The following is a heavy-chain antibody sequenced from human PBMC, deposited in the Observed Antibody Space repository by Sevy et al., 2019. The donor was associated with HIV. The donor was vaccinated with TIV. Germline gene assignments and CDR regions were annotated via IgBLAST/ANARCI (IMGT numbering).Heavy chain of an antibody. D-gene: IGHD3-3*01. J-gene: IGHJ6*02. CDR1: GYTLSKLP. Sequence: ASVKVSCKVSGYTLSKLPMHWVRQAPGKGLEWMGGFDPEDGETIYAQKFQGRVIMTEDTSSDTAYMELSSLRSEDTAVYYCATLDFWSDYPFYGVDVWGQGTTVTVYS. V-gene: IGHV1-24*01. CDR2: FDPEDGET. CDR3: ATLDFWSDYPFYGVDV.